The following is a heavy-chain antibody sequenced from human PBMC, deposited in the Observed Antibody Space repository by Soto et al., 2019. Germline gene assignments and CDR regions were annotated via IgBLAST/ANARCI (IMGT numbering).Heavy chain of an antibody. CDR1: GFTFSSYS. CDR3: ARDYRGSGLNWYFDL. J-gene: IGHJ2*01. V-gene: IGHV3-48*01. CDR2: ISTGSCSI. Sequence: EVQLVESGGGLVQPGGSLRLSCAASGFTFSSYSMNWVRQAPGEGLEWVSYISTGSCSIYYADSVKGRFTISRYNAKDALYLQMNSRRAEDTAVYYCARDYRGSGLNWYFDLWGRGTLVTVSS. D-gene: IGHD3-10*01.